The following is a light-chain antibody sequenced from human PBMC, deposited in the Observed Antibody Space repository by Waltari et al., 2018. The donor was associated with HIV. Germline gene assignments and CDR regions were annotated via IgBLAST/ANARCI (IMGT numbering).Light chain of an antibody. V-gene: IGKV2-28*01. CDR1: QSLLHSSSYNY. CDR3: MQALQTPNT. J-gene: IGKJ2*01. CDR2: LGS. Sequence: EIVMTQTPLYLPVTPGEPVSISCRPSQSLLHSSSYNYLDWYLQKPGQSPQLLIYLGSNRASGVPERFSGSGSGTDFTLTISRVEAEDVAIYYCMQALQTPNTFGQGTKLEIK.